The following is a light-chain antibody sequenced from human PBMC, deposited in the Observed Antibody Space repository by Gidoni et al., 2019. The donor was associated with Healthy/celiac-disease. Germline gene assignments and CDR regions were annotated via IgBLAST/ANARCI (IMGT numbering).Light chain of an antibody. J-gene: IGKJ4*01. CDR1: QDISNY. CDR3: QQYDNLPF. Sequence: DIQMTQSPSSLSASVGDRVTITCQASQDISNYLNWYQQKPRKAPKLLFYDASNLETGVPSRFSGSGSGTDFTFTISSLQPEDIATYYCQQYDNLPFFGGGTKVEIK. V-gene: IGKV1-33*01. CDR2: DAS.